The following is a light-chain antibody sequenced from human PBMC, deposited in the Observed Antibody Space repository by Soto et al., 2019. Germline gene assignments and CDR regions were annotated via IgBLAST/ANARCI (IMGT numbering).Light chain of an antibody. J-gene: IGKJ5*01. V-gene: IGKV1D-12*01. CDR1: QHISNW. CDR2: AAS. CDR3: QQANSFPIT. Sequence: DVQMTQSPSSVSASVGDRFTLTFRASQHISNWLAWYQQKPGKAPRLLIYAASSLQSGVPSRFSGSASGTDFTLTISSLQPEDFATYYCQQANSFPITFGQGTRLEIK.